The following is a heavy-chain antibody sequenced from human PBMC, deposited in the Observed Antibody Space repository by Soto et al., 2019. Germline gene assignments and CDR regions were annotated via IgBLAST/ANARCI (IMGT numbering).Heavy chain of an antibody. V-gene: IGHV4-31*03. CDR1: GGSISSGVYY. CDR2: IYYSGST. CDR3: AREGAVDTAMVDY. Sequence: SEALSLTCTVSGGSISSGVYYWSWIRQHPGKGLEWIGYIYYSGSTYYNPSLKSRVTISVDTSKNQFSLKLSSVTAADTAVYYCAREGAVDTAMVDYWGQGTLVTVSS. J-gene: IGHJ4*02. D-gene: IGHD5-18*01.